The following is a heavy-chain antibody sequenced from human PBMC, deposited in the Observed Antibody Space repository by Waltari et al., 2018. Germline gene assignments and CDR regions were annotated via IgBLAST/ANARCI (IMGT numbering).Heavy chain of an antibody. CDR2: INNTGTTI. Sequence: EVQLVESGGGLVQPGGSLRLSCAASGITFSTSDMYWVRQAPGKGLEWVSYINNTGTTIYYADCVKGRFTISRDNAKNSLFLQMNSLSAEDTALYYCTRGLPSGTYASHYGAFDIWGQGTMVTVSS. V-gene: IGHV3-48*03. CDR3: TRGLPSGTYASHYGAFDI. J-gene: IGHJ3*02. CDR1: GITFSTSD. D-gene: IGHD1-26*01.